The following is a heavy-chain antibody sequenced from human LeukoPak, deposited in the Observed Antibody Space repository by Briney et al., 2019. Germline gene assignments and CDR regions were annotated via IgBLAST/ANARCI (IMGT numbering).Heavy chain of an antibody. V-gene: IGHV4-61*01. CDR3: ARHSQYSSGYYYYGMDV. CDR2: IYYSGST. J-gene: IGHJ6*02. Sequence: PSETLSLTCTVSGGSVSSGSYYWSWIRQPPGKGLEWIGYIYYSGSTNYNPSLKSRVTISVDTSKNQFSLKLSSVTAADTAVYYCARHSQYSSGYYYYGMDVWGQGTTVTVSS. D-gene: IGHD6-19*01. CDR1: GGSVSSGSYY.